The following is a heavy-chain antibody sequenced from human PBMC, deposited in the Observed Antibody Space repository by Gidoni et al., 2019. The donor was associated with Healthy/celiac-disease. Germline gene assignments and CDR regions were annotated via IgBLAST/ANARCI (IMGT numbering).Heavy chain of an antibody. CDR3: AKASQIVPANYYGMDV. J-gene: IGHJ6*02. V-gene: IGHV3-23*01. CDR1: GFTFSSYA. CDR2: ISGSGGST. D-gene: IGHD2-2*01. Sequence: EVQLLESGGGLVQPGGSLRLSCAASGFTFSSYAMSWVRQAPGKGLEWVSAISGSGGSTYYADSVKGRFTISRDNSKNTLYLQMNSLRAEDTAVYYCAKASQIVPANYYGMDVWGQGTTVTVSS.